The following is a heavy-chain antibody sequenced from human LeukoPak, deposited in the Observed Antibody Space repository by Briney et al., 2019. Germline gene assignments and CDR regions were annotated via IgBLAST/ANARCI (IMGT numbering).Heavy chain of an antibody. CDR1: GFTFSSYA. CDR3: ARDFGGYVAYFDY. D-gene: IGHD5-12*01. V-gene: IGHV3-23*01. CDR2: ISGSGGST. Sequence: GGSLRLSCAASGFTFSSYAMSWVRQAPGEGLEWVSAISGSGGSTHYADSVKGRFTIPRDNSKNTLYLQMNSLRAEDTAVYYCARDFGGYVAYFDYWGQGTLVTVSS. J-gene: IGHJ4*02.